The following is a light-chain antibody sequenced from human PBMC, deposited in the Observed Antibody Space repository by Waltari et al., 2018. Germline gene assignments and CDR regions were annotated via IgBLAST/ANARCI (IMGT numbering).Light chain of an antibody. V-gene: IGKV1-5*03. Sequence: DIQMTQSPSTLSASVGDRVTITFLAGKSISTWLAWYQQKPGKDPKLLIYKASTLESGVPSRFSGSGSGTEFTRTISSLQPDDFATYYCQQYNSYSLLTFGGGTKVEIK. CDR2: KAS. CDR3: QQYNSYSLLT. CDR1: KSISTW. J-gene: IGKJ4*01.